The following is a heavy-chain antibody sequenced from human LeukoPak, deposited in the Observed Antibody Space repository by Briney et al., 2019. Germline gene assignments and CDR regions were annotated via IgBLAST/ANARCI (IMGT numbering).Heavy chain of an antibody. CDR2: IFYSGST. D-gene: IGHD3-10*01. V-gene: IGHV4-30-4*07. CDR1: GGSISSGGYS. CDR3: ARGDYYGSETYYYYYMDV. Sequence: PSQTLSLTCAVSGGSISSGGYSWSWIRQPPGKGLEWIGNIFYSGSTYYSPSLKSRVTISLDTSRNQFSLKLNSVTAADTAVYYCARGDYYGSETYYYYYMDVWGKGTTVTISS. J-gene: IGHJ6*03.